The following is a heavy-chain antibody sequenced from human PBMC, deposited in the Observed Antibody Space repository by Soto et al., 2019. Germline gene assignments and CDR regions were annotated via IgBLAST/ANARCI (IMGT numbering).Heavy chain of an antibody. D-gene: IGHD6-19*01. V-gene: IGHV4-34*01. CDR3: ARGWSGWRVWLDY. CDR2: INHSGST. Sequence: QVQLQQWGAGLLKPSETLSLTCAVYGGSFSGYYWSWIRQPPGKGLEWIGEINHSGSTNYNPSLKSRVTRSVDTSKHQFSLKLSSLTAADTAVYYCARGWSGWRVWLDYWGQGTLVTVSS. CDR1: GGSFSGYY. J-gene: IGHJ4*02.